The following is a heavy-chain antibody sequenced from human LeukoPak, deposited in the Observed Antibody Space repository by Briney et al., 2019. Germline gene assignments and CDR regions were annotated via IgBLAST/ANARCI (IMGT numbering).Heavy chain of an antibody. D-gene: IGHD5-18*01. Sequence: PSETLSLTCAVYGGSFSGYYWSWIRQPPGKGLEWIGEINHSGSTNYNPSLKSRVTISVDTSKNQFSLKLSSVTAADTVVYYCAREGGYSYGPYYYYYGMDVWGQGTTVTVSS. CDR1: GGSFSGYY. CDR3: AREGGYSYGPYYYYYGMDV. V-gene: IGHV4-34*01. CDR2: INHSGST. J-gene: IGHJ6*02.